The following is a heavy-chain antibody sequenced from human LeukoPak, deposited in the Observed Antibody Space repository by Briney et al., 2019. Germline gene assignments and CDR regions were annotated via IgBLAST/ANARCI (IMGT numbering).Heavy chain of an antibody. CDR2: INHSGST. CDR3: ARVSITVTTVYFDY. D-gene: IGHD4-17*01. Sequence: SETLSLTCAVYGGSFSGYYWSWIRQPPGKGLEWIGEINHSGSTNYNPSLKSRVTISVDTSKNQFSLKLSSVTAADTAVYYCARVSITVTTVYFDYWGQGTLVTVSS. V-gene: IGHV4-34*01. CDR1: GGSFSGYY. J-gene: IGHJ4*02.